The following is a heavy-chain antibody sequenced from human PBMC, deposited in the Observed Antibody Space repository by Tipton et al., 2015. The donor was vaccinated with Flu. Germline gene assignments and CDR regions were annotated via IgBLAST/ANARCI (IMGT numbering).Heavy chain of an antibody. Sequence: SLRLSCAVSGGSISSGTWWSWVRQPPGKGLEWIGEIPHSGRTNYNPSLKSRFTMSVDQSKSQFSLTMTAVTAADTAVYYCATNWRRGFDPWGQGTLVTVSS. CDR3: ATNWRRGFDP. D-gene: IGHD1-20*01. V-gene: IGHV4-4*02. J-gene: IGHJ5*02. CDR1: GGSISSGTW. CDR2: IPHSGRT.